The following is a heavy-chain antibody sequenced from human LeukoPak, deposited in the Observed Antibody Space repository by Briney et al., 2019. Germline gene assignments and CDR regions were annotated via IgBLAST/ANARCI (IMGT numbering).Heavy chain of an antibody. J-gene: IGHJ6*03. CDR3: ARLVTHYDFWSGYYYYYYMDV. V-gene: IGHV1-8*01. Sequence: ASVKVSCKASGYTFTSYDINWVRHATGQGLEWMGWMNPNSGNTGYAQKFQGRVTMTRNTSISTAYMELSSLRSEDTAVYYCARLVTHYDFWSGYYYYYYMDVWGKGTTVTVSS. CDR2: MNPNSGNT. CDR1: GYTFTSYD. D-gene: IGHD3-3*01.